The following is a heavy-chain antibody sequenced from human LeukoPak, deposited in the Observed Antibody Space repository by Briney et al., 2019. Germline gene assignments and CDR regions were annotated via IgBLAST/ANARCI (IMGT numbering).Heavy chain of an antibody. CDR3: ARDPWDLYYYDSSEFDY. D-gene: IGHD3-22*01. V-gene: IGHV3-7*01. J-gene: IGHJ4*02. CDR1: GFTFSSYW. Sequence: GGSLRLSCAASGFTFSSYWMSWVRQAPGKGLEWVANIKQDGSEKYYVDSVKGRFTISRDNAKNSLYLQMNSLRAEDTAVYYCARDPWDLYYYDSSEFDYWGQGTLVTVSS. CDR2: IKQDGSEK.